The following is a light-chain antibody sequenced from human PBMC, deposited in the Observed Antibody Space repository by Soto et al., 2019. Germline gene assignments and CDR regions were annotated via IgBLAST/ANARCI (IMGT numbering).Light chain of an antibody. CDR2: GAS. Sequence: EIVLTQSPDTLSLSPGDRATLSCRASQSVSRSYVAWYQQKPGQAPRLLIFGASSRPTGITDRFSGSGSGTDFTLTISRLEPEDFAVYYCQQYGRSPLTFGGGTKVEIK. V-gene: IGKV3-20*01. CDR1: QSVSRSY. J-gene: IGKJ4*01. CDR3: QQYGRSPLT.